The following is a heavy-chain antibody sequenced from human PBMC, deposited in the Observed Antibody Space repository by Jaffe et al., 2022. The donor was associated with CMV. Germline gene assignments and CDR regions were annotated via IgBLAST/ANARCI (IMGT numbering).Heavy chain of an antibody. CDR3: AREGPSISSSDPWFGESRPYYYYGMDV. CDR2: ISSSGSTI. CDR1: GFTFSDYY. Sequence: QVQLVESGGGLVKPGGSLRLSCAASGFTFSDYYMSWIRQAPGKGLEWVSYISSSGSTIYYADSVKGRFTISRDNAKNSLYLQMNSLRAEDTAVYYCAREGPSISSSDPWFGESRPYYYYGMDVWGQGTTVTVSS. D-gene: IGHD3-10*01. J-gene: IGHJ6*02. V-gene: IGHV3-11*01.